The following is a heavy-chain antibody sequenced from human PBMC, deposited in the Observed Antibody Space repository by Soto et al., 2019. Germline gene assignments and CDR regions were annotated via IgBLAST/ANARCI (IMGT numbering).Heavy chain of an antibody. D-gene: IGHD3-10*01. J-gene: IGHJ5*02. V-gene: IGHV3-53*01. CDR3: SKDRWFGELSSWFAP. CDR1: GFSVGSNY. Sequence: GGSLRLSCAASGFSVGSNYMSWVRQAPGKGLEWVSVIYSGGSTYYADSVKGRFTISRDNSKNTLYLQMNSLRAEDTAVYYCSKDRWFGELSSWFAPWGQGTLVTVSS. CDR2: IYSGGST.